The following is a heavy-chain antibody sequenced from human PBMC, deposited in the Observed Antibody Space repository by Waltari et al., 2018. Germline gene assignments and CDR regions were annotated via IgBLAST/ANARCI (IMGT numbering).Heavy chain of an antibody. CDR2: VSVSGKTM. J-gene: IGHJ1*01. CDR3: ARAYSGSYYRYFEY. CDR1: GFTFSSYE. Sequence: EVQLVESGGGLVQPGGSLRLSCAASGFTFSSYEMNWVRQAPGKGLEWVSYVSVSGKTMYNVDSVKGRFTISRDNAKNSLHLQMNSLRAEDTAVYYCARAYSGSYYRYFEYWGQGALVTVSS. V-gene: IGHV3-48*03. D-gene: IGHD1-26*01.